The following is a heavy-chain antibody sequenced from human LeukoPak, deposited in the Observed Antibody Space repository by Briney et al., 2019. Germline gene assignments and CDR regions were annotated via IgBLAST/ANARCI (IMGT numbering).Heavy chain of an antibody. D-gene: IGHD6-6*01. V-gene: IGHV1-2*02. CDR2: IKPNSGGT. CDR1: GYTFTGYY. CDR3: ARTSIAARPFDY. Sequence: ASVKVSCKASGYTFTGYYMHWVRQAPGQGLEWMGWIKPNSGGTNYAQKFQGRVTMTRDMSTSTVYMELSSLRSEDTAVYYCARTSIAARPFDYWGQGTLVTVSS. J-gene: IGHJ4*02.